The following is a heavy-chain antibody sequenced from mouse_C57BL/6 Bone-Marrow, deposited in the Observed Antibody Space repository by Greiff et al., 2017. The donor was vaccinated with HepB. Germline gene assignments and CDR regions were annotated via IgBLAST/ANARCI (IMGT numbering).Heavy chain of an antibody. J-gene: IGHJ4*01. V-gene: IGHV1-26*01. CDR1: GYTFTDYY. CDR2: INPNNGGT. D-gene: IGHD2-2*01. CDR3: ARRRPLWLRRGAMDY. Sequence: VQLQQSGPELVKPGASVKISCKASGYTFTDYYMNWVKQSHGKSLEWIGDINPNNGGTSYNQKFKGKATLTVDKSSSTAYMELRSLTSEDSAVYYCARRRPLWLRRGAMDYWGQGTSVTVSS.